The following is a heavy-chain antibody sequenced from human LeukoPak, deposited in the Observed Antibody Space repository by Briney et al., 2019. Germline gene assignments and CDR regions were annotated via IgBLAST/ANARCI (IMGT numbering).Heavy chain of an antibody. J-gene: IGHJ3*02. CDR3: AKASSNDAFDI. CDR2: ISWNSGSI. D-gene: IGHD2-2*01. Sequence: GGSLRLSCAASGFTFSSYWMTWVRQAPGKGLEWVSGISWNSGSIGYADSVKGRFTISRDNAKNSLYLQMNSLRAEDMALYYCAKASSNDAFDIWGQGTMVTVSS. CDR1: GFTFSSYW. V-gene: IGHV3-9*03.